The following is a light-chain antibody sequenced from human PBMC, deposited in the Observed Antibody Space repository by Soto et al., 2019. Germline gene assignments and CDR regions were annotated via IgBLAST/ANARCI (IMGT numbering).Light chain of an antibody. Sequence: EIVMTQSPATLSVSPGERATLSCRASQSVSNNLAWYQQKPGQAPRLLIHGASTRDTGIPARFSGSGSGTEFPLTISSLQSEDFAVYYCQQYNNWPRTFGHGTKVEIK. CDR2: GAS. V-gene: IGKV3-15*01. CDR1: QSVSNN. J-gene: IGKJ1*01. CDR3: QQYNNWPRT.